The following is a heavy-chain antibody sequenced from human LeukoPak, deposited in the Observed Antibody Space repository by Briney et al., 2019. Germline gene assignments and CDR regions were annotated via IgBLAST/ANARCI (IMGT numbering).Heavy chain of an antibody. J-gene: IGHJ4*02. Sequence: SETLSLTCTVSGGSISSYYWSWIRQPPGKGLEWIGYIYYSGSTNYNPSLKSRVTISVDTSKNQFSLKLSSVTAADTAVYYCARGTTAAAGIFDCWGQGTLVTVSS. V-gene: IGHV4-59*08. D-gene: IGHD6-13*01. CDR1: GGSISSYY. CDR2: IYYSGST. CDR3: ARGTTAAAGIFDC.